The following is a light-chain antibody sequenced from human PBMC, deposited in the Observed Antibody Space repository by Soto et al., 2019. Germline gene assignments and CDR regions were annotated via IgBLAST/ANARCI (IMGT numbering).Light chain of an antibody. V-gene: IGKV1-8*01. CDR1: QEISTY. Sequence: AVQMTQSPSSFSASTGDRVTISCRASQEISTYFAWYQQKPGKAPKLLIYGASTLHNEVPSRFSGSGSGTDFTLTIDCLQSDDFANYFCQQYYTFPYTFGQGTALEI. CDR2: GAS. CDR3: QQYYTFPYT. J-gene: IGKJ2*01.